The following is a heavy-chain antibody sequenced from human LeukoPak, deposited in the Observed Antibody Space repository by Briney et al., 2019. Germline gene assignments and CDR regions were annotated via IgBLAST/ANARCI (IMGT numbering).Heavy chain of an antibody. CDR1: GFTFSSYA. CDR2: ISDSGGST. CDR3: APRWTSATRSHGMDV. Sequence: GGSLRLSCAASGFTFSSYAVSWVRQAPGKGLEWVSGISDSGGSTYYADSVKGRFTISRDNPQNMLYLQMNSLRAEDTAVYYCAPRWTSATRSHGMDVWGQGTTVTVSS. D-gene: IGHD3-3*01. V-gene: IGHV3-23*01. J-gene: IGHJ6*02.